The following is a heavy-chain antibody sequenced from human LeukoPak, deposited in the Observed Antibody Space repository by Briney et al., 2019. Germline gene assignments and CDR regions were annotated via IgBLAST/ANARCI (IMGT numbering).Heavy chain of an antibody. CDR3: AKRGYDFWSGYYIDY. CDR2: IDGSSRST. J-gene: IGHJ4*02. D-gene: IGHD3-3*01. CDR1: GFTFNTCA. Sequence: PGGSLRLSCAASGFTFNTCAMTWVRQAPGKGLEWVSTIDGSSRSTYYADSVKGRFTISRDNSKNTLYLQMNSLRAEDTAVYYCAKRGYDFWSGYYIDYWGQGTLVTVSS. V-gene: IGHV3-23*05.